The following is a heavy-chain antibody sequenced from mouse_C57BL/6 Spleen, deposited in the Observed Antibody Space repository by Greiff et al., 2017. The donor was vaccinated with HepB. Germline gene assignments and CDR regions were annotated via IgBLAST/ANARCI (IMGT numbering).Heavy chain of an antibody. CDR1: GYTFTSYW. J-gene: IGHJ2*01. CDR3: ARSVYYDYDGPFDY. V-gene: IGHV1-53*01. Sequence: VQLQQPGTELVKPGASVKLSCKASGYTFTSYWMHWVKQRPGQGLEWIGNINPSNGGTNYNEKFKSKATLTVDKSSSTAYMQLISLTSEDSAVYYFARSVYYDYDGPFDYWGQGTTLTVSS. CDR2: INPSNGGT. D-gene: IGHD2-4*01.